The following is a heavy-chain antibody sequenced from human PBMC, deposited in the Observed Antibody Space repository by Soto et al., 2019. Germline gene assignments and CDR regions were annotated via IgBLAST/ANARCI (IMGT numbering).Heavy chain of an antibody. Sequence: SETLSLTCTVSGGSISSSSYYWGWIRQPPGKGLEWIGSIYYSGSTYYNQSLKSRVTISVDTSKNQFSLKLSSVTAADTAVYYFARHYYGSGSYYNPRLYHYYGMDVWGQGTTVT. CDR3: ARHYYGSGSYYNPRLYHYYGMDV. V-gene: IGHV4-39*01. CDR1: GGSISSSSYY. D-gene: IGHD3-10*01. CDR2: IYYSGST. J-gene: IGHJ6*02.